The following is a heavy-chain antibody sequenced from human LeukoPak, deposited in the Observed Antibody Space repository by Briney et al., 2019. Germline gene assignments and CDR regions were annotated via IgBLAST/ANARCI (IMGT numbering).Heavy chain of an antibody. CDR1: GFTFDDYA. D-gene: IGHD1-26*01. CDR2: IGATGDST. J-gene: IGHJ4*02. CDR3: VKDRYSTSPSYFDY. Sequence: GGSLRLSCAASGFTFDDYAMPWVRQAPGKGLEWVSGIGATGDSTYYPDSVKGRFIISRDNSKITLFLQMNSLRAEDTVVYYCVKDRYSTSPSYFDYWGQGTLVAVSS. V-gene: IGHV3-23*01.